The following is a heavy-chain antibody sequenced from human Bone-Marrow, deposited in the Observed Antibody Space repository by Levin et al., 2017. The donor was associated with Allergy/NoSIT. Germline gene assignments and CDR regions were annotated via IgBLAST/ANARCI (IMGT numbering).Heavy chain of an antibody. CDR3: AREHAVRDFGDYGSDDYNYYGMDV. Sequence: PGGSLRLSCAASGFMFSKYSMHWARQAPGKGLEWVALISFDGYNTYYADSVKGRFTISRDNSKNTVFLQMDSLRTDDTAVYYCAREHAVRDFGDYGSDDYNYYGMDVWGQGTTVTVSS. CDR1: GFMFSKYS. V-gene: IGHV3-30-3*01. J-gene: IGHJ6*02. D-gene: IGHD4-17*01. CDR2: ISFDGYNT.